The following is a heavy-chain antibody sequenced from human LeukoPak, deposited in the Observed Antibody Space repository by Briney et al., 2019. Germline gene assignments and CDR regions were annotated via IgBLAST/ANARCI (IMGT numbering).Heavy chain of an antibody. CDR3: AIVQKSSSGYYYLADS. CDR2: TYFTGST. Sequence: PSETLSLTCTVSGDSVISGDYRWTWIRQPPGKGLEWIGYTYFTGSTYFNPSLKRRVAISIDTSKNQFSLKLLSVTVADTDVYYCAIVQKSSSGYYYLADSWGPGTLVPVSS. D-gene: IGHD3-22*01. CDR1: GDSVISGDYR. V-gene: IGHV4-30-4*01. J-gene: IGHJ4*02.